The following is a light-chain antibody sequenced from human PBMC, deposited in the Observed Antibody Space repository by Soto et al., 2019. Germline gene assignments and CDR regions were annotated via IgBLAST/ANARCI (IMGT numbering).Light chain of an antibody. J-gene: IGLJ2*01. CDR1: SSDVGGDNY. CDR3: SSYTSTRV. CDR2: EVS. V-gene: IGLV2-14*01. Sequence: QSALTQPASVSGSPGQSITISCTGTSSDVGGDNYVSWYQQHPGKAPKLMIYEVSDRPSGVSNRFSGSKSGNTASLTISGLQPEDEAYYYCSSYTSTRVFGGGTKLTVL.